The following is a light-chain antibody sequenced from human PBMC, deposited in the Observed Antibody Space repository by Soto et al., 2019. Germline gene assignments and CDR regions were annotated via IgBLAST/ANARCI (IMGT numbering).Light chain of an antibody. CDR3: QQYNSYSPRFT. J-gene: IGKJ3*01. V-gene: IGKV1-5*01. Sequence: DIQMTQSPSTLSASVGDRVTITCRASQSISSWLAWYQQKPGKAPKLLIYDASSLESGVPSRFSGSGSGTEFTLTISSLQPDDFAPYYCQQYNSYSPRFTFGPGTKVDIK. CDR2: DAS. CDR1: QSISSW.